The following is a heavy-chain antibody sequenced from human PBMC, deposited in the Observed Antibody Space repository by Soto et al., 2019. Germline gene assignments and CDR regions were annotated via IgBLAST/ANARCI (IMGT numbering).Heavy chain of an antibody. Sequence: SETLSLTCTVAGHSINTDYYWGWIRKPPGKGLEWIGSIYPGGGTYYNPSLKSRVTISIDTSKNQFSLRLTSVTAADTAMYYCARKGYYPSGRINLFDSWGQGTLVTVS. D-gene: IGHD3-10*01. CDR2: IYPGGGT. CDR3: ARKGYYPSGRINLFDS. CDR1: GHSINTDYY. V-gene: IGHV4-38-2*02. J-gene: IGHJ4*02.